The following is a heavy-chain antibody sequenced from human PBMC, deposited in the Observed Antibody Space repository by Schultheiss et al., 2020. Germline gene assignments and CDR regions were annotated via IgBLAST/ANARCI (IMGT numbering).Heavy chain of an antibody. Sequence: GESLKISCAASGFTFSSYSMNWVRQAPGKGLEWVSSISSSSSYIYYADSVKGRFTISRDNAKNSLYLQMNSLRAEDTAVYYCAKGGSDIVATNTDYWGQGTLVTGYS. CDR2: ISSSSSYI. CDR1: GFTFSSYS. CDR3: AKGGSDIVATNTDY. D-gene: IGHD5-12*01. J-gene: IGHJ4*02. V-gene: IGHV3-21*01.